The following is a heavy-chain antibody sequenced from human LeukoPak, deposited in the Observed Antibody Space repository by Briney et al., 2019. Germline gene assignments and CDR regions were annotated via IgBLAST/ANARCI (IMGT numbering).Heavy chain of an antibody. V-gene: IGHV3-48*01. Sequence: GGSLRLSCAASGFTFSSYSMNWVRQAPGKGLEWVSYISSSSSTIYYADSMKGRFTISRDNAKNSLYLQMNSLRAEDTAVYYCARDGGDFGWFGEYYYFDYWGQGTLVTVSS. CDR2: ISSSSSTI. D-gene: IGHD3-10*01. CDR3: ARDGGDFGWFGEYYYFDY. CDR1: GFTFSSYS. J-gene: IGHJ4*02.